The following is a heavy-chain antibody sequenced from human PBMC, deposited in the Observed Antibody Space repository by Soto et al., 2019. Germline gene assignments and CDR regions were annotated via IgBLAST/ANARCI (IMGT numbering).Heavy chain of an antibody. J-gene: IGHJ4*02. CDR1: GGSFSGYY. CDR3: AREGADITGTTLYDY. V-gene: IGHV4-34*01. D-gene: IGHD1-7*01. CDR2: INHSGST. Sequence: QVQLQQWGAGLLKPSETLSLTCAVYGGSFSGYYWSWIRQPPGKGLEWIGEINHSGSTNYNPSLKSRVTISVDTSKNQLSLKLSSVTAADTAVYYCAREGADITGTTLYDYWGQGTLVTVSS.